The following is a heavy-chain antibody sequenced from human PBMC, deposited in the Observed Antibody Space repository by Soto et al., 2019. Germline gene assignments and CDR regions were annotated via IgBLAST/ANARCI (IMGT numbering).Heavy chain of an antibody. J-gene: IGHJ6*02. Sequence: PGGSLRLSCTASGLPFRSYAMTWVRQAPGKGLEWVSTISTSDYSTYYADSVKGRFTIFRDNSKTTLYLQMNSLRVEDTAVYYCAKERVDVGDYYYCGVDGWGQGTTVTVSS. CDR2: ISTSDYST. CDR1: GLPFRSYA. CDR3: AKERVDVGDYYYCGVDG. V-gene: IGHV3-23*01.